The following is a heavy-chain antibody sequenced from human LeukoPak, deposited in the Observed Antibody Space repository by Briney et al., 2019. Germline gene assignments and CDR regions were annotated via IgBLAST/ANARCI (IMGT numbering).Heavy chain of an antibody. CDR1: GYTFTNYD. CDR2: MDPNSGNT. J-gene: IGHJ4*02. D-gene: IGHD2-21*01. Sequence: ASVKVSCKASGYTFTNYDINWVRQAIGHGLEWMGWMDPNSGNTAYTQMFQGRVSTTRNTSISTAYMELSSLRSEDTAIYYCARGLADCGGDCFHYWGQGTLVTVSS. V-gene: IGHV1-8*01. CDR3: ARGLADCGGDCFHY.